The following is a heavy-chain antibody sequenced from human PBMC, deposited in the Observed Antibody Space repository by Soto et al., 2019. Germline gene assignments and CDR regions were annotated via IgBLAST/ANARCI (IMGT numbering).Heavy chain of an antibody. V-gene: IGHV3-23*01. CDR3: AKARDYDGSYFDY. CDR1: GFTFSSYA. J-gene: IGHJ4*02. CDR2: ISGGGGST. Sequence: EVQLLASGGGLVQPGGTLRLSCAVSGFTFSSYAMSWVRQAPAKGLDWVSIISGGGGSTYYADSVRGRFIISRDNFRTTLSLQRSRLRAEDSAVYYGAKARDYDGSYFDYWGQRYLVTVSS. D-gene: IGHD4-17*01.